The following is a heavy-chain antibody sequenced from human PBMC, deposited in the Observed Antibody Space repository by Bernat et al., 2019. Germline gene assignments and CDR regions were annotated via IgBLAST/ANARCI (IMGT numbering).Heavy chain of an antibody. V-gene: IGHV3-23*01. J-gene: IGHJ4*02. CDR2: ISGSGGST. CDR1: GFTFSSYA. D-gene: IGHD2-15*01. CDR3: VPLAIKVGCSGGSCYQLFDY. Sequence: EVQLLESGGGLVQPGGSLRLSCAASGFTFSSYAMSWVRQAPGKGLEWVSAISGSGGSTYYADSVKGRFTISRDNSKNTLYLQMNSLRAEDTAVYYCVPLAIKVGCSGGSCYQLFDYWGQGTLVTVS.